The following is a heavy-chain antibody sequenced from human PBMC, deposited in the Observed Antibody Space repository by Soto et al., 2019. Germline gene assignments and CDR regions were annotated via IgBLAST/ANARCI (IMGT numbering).Heavy chain of an antibody. V-gene: IGHV1-18*01. Sequence: QVQLVQSGAEVKKPGASVKVSCKASGYTFTSYGISWVRQAPGQGLEWMGWISAYNGNTNYAQKLQGIVTMTTDTSTSTAHTEPRSLRSDGTAVYYCTRYQRGFARVSPAGGTMDVWGQGTTVTVSS. CDR1: GYTFTSYG. J-gene: IGHJ6*02. CDR2: ISAYNGNT. CDR3: TRYQRGFARVSPAGGTMDV. D-gene: IGHD2-8*02.